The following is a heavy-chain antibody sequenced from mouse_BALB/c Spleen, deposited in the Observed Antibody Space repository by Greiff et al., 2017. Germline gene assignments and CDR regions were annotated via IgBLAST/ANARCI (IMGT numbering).Heavy chain of an antibody. CDR1: GYSITSGYY. CDR2: ISYDGSN. J-gene: IGHJ3*01. CDR3: ASHRYDWFAY. V-gene: IGHV3-6*02. D-gene: IGHD2-14*01. Sequence: EVKLQESGPGLVKPSQSLSLTCSVTGYSITSGYYWNWIRQFPGNKLEWMGYISYDGSNNYNPSLKNRISITRDTSKNQFFLKLNSVTTEDTATYYCASHRYDWFAYWGQGTLVTVSA.